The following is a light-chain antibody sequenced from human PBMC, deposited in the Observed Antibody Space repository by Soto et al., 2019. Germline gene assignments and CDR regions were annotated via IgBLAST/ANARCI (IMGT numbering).Light chain of an antibody. Sequence: EIMLTQSPATLSLSPGERATLSCRASQSVSSYLAWFQQRPGQPPRLLIHDASSRATGIPARFSGSGSGTDFTLTISSLEPEDFAVYYCQQRSNWPLTFGGGTKVDIK. CDR2: DAS. J-gene: IGKJ4*01. CDR3: QQRSNWPLT. CDR1: QSVSSY. V-gene: IGKV3-11*01.